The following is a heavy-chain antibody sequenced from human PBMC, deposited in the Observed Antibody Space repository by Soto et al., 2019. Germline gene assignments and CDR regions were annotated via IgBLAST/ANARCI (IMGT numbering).Heavy chain of an antibody. CDR2: INPSGGSP. CDR3: ARDGGLFDY. CDR1: GYTFTSYQ. J-gene: IGHJ4*02. Sequence: QVQLVQSGAEVKKPGASVKVSCKASGYTFTSYQIHWVRQVPGQGLEWMGIINPSGGSPRYAPKFQGRVIMTRDTSTSTVYMQLSSLRSEDTAVYYCARDGGLFDYWGQGTLVTVSS. V-gene: IGHV1-46*01. D-gene: IGHD2-15*01.